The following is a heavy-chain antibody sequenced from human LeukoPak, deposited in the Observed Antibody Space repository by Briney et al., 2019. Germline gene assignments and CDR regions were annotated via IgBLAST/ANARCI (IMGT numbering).Heavy chain of an antibody. CDR3: ARSLVYDSTGYDY. V-gene: IGHV4-61*02. CDR1: SASISSGSLY. D-gene: IGHD3-22*01. CDR2: VYTSWTT. Sequence: SQTLSLTCTVSSASISSGSLYWNWLPQPAGKGLEWIRRVYTSWTTNYNPFLDSRVTISVDSSRNHFSLELKPVTAADTAVYFCARSLVYDSTGYDYWGQGTLVTVSS. J-gene: IGHJ4*02.